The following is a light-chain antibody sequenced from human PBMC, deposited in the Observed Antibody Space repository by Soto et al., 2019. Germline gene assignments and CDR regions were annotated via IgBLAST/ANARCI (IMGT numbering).Light chain of an antibody. CDR3: LSYADTAYV. CDR1: SSDVGGYNY. Sequence: QSVLTQSPSASGSPGQSVTISCAGTSSDVGGYNYVSWYQQYPGKVPKLMIYEVSERPSGVPDRFSGSKSGNTAFLTVSGLQAEDEADYYCLSYADTAYVFGTGTKLTVL. V-gene: IGLV2-8*01. J-gene: IGLJ1*01. CDR2: EVS.